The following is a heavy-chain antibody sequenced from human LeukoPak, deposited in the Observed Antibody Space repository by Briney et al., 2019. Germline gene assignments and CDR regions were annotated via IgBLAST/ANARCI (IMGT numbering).Heavy chain of an antibody. CDR1: AGDIFSRYG. J-gene: IGHJ4*02. CDR2: INPSGGST. Sequence: RASVKVSCKASAGDIFSRYGIAWVRQAPGQGLEWMGIINPSGGSTSYAQKFQGRVTMTRDTSTSTVYMELSSLRSEDTAVYYCAREGGGPDYGGNLDYWGQGTLVTVSS. CDR3: AREGGGPDYGGNLDY. D-gene: IGHD4-23*01. V-gene: IGHV1-46*01.